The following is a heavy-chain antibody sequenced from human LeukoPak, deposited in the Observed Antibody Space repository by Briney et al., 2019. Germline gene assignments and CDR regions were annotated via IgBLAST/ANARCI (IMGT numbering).Heavy chain of an antibody. J-gene: IGHJ5*02. D-gene: IGHD2-2*01. Sequence: SETLSLTCTVSGDSIRSYYWSWIRQPPGRGLEWIGYIYYSGSTNYNPSLKSRVTISVDTSKNQFSLKLSSVTAADTAVYYCARFFVRDIVVVPAAVDTNWFDPWGQGTLVTVSS. V-gene: IGHV4-59*01. CDR1: GDSIRSYY. CDR2: IYYSGST. CDR3: ARFFVRDIVVVPAAVDTNWFDP.